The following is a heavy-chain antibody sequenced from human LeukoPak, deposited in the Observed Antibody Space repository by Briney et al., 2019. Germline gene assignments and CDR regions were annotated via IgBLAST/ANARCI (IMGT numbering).Heavy chain of an antibody. Sequence: SETLSLTCTVSGGSISSSNYHWGCIRQPPGKGLEWIGSICYSGSTYYNPSLKSRVTISVDTSKNQFSLKLSSVTAADTAVYYCARLDGYCSGGSCYSVSFVDPWGQGTLVTVSS. CDR1: GGSISSSNYH. CDR2: ICYSGST. J-gene: IGHJ5*02. V-gene: IGHV4-39*01. D-gene: IGHD2-15*01. CDR3: ARLDGYCSGGSCYSVSFVDP.